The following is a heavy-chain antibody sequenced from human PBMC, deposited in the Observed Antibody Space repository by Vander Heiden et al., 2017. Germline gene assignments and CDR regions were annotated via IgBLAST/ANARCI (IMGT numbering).Heavy chain of an antibody. D-gene: IGHD1-1*01. CDR1: ASTFSSCA. J-gene: IGHJ4*02. CDR3: AKDLYTGTYYFDY. CDR2: ISGRGGST. V-gene: IGHV3-23*01. Sequence: EVQLLESGGGLVQPGGSLRLSCAAPASTFSSCAISWVRQAPGKGVEWVSEISGRGGSTYYADSVKDRFTISRDKSKNTLYLQMNRLRAEDRAVYCCAKDLYTGTYYFDYWWQGRLVTVSS.